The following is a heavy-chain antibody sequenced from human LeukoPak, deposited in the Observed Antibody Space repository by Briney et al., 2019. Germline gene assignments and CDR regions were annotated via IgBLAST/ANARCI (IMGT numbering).Heavy chain of an antibody. Sequence: PGGSLRLSCAASGFTFSSYWMHWVCQAPGKGLVWVSRISSDGSSTSYADSVKGRFTFSRDNAKNVLYLQMNSLRAEDTAVYYCAELGITMIGGVWGKGTTVTISS. CDR2: ISSDGSST. CDR1: GFTFSSYW. V-gene: IGHV3-74*01. D-gene: IGHD3-10*02. J-gene: IGHJ6*04. CDR3: AELGITMIGGV.